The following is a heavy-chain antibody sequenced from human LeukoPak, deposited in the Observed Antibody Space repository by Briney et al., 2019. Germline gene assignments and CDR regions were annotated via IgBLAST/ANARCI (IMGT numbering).Heavy chain of an antibody. CDR1: GFTFSSYA. CDR3: ARDPSHYDFWSGYFDY. Sequence: GGSLRLSCGASGFTFSSYAMHWVRQAPGKGLEYVSAISSNGGSTYYANSVKGRFTISRDNSKNTLYLQMGSLRAEDMAVYYCARDPSHYDFWSGYFDYWGQGALVTVSS. D-gene: IGHD3-3*01. V-gene: IGHV3-64*01. CDR2: ISSNGGST. J-gene: IGHJ4*02.